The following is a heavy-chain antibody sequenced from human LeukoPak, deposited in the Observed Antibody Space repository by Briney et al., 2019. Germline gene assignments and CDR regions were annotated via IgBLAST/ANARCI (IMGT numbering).Heavy chain of an antibody. CDR1: GFTFSSYA. D-gene: IGHD6-13*01. CDR3: AKDLIPTGYSSSWTGAFDI. J-gene: IGHJ3*02. V-gene: IGHV3-23*01. Sequence: GGSLRLSCAASGFTFSSYAMSWVRQAPGKGLEWVSAISGSGGSTYYADSVKGRFTISRDNSKNTLYLQMNSLRAEDTAVYYCAKDLIPTGYSSSWTGAFDIWGQGTMVTVSS. CDR2: ISGSGGST.